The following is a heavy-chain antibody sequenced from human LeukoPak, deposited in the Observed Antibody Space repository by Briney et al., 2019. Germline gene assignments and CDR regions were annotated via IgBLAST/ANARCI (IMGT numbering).Heavy chain of an antibody. CDR1: GFTFSSYW. CDR3: ARGFGAFDI. Sequence: GGSLRLSCAASGFTFSSYWMHWVRQAPGEGLEWVSVISSGGSTSYADSVKGRFTISRHNPKNTLYLQMNSLRAEDTAVYYCARGFGAFDIWGQGTMVTVSS. V-gene: IGHV3-53*04. CDR2: ISSGGST. D-gene: IGHD3-10*01. J-gene: IGHJ3*02.